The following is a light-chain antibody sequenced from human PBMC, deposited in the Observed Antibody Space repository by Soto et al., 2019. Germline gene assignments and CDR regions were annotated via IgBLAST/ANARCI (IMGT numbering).Light chain of an antibody. CDR1: EGVRVD. CDR3: LQESNYPLT. CDR2: SAS. Sequence: IQMTQSPSSLSESFGDGATITCRASEGVRVDVGWYQQKPGKAPKLLIYSASTLESGVPSRFSGSGSGTDFTLTISGLQPEDFATYYCLQESNYPLTFGGGTKVEIK. J-gene: IGKJ4*01. V-gene: IGKV1-6*01.